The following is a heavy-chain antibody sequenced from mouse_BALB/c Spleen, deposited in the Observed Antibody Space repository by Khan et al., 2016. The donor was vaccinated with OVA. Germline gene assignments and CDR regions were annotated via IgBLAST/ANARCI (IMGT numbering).Heavy chain of an antibody. V-gene: IGHV5-15*02. Sequence: EVELVESGGGLVQPGGSRKLSCAASGFTFIDYGMAWVRQTPGKGPEWIAFISSVAYSIYYADTVTGRFTISRENAKNALYLEMSSLRSDDTAMYFCVRGALAYWGQGTLVTVSA. CDR1: GFTFIDYG. J-gene: IGHJ3*01. CDR3: VRGALAY. CDR2: ISSVAYSI.